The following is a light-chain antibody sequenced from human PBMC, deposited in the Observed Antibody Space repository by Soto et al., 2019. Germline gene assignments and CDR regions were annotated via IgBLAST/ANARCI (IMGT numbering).Light chain of an antibody. V-gene: IGLV3-25*03. CDR3: QSADSSGTYV. CDR2: KDT. CDR1: ALPKQF. J-gene: IGLJ1*01. Sequence: SYERTQPPSVSVSPGQTARITCSGDALPKQFAYWYQQKPGQAPVLLIYKDTERPSGIPERFSGSRSGTTVTLTISGVQAEDEADYYCQSADSSGTYVFGTGTKLTVL.